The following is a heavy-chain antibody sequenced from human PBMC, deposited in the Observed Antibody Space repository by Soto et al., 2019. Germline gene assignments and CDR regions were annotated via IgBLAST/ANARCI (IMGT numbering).Heavy chain of an antibody. CDR2: MNGGNGNT. Sequence: QVQLVQSGAEVKRPGASVKVFCKASGYTFTTHTMHWVRQAPGQGLEWMGWMNGGNGNTKYSQKFQGRVTFTRDTFASTAYMELSSLRSEDTAVYYCTRLETDYWGQGNLVTCSS. CDR1: GYTFTTHT. V-gene: IGHV1-3*01. J-gene: IGHJ4*02. CDR3: TRLETDY.